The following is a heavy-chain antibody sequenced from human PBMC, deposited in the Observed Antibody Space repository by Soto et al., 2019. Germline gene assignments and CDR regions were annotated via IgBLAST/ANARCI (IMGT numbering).Heavy chain of an antibody. CDR3: ARMLSGRDYDFWSGYGTTGLYYFDY. CDR1: GYTFTSYG. J-gene: IGHJ4*02. D-gene: IGHD3-3*01. V-gene: IGHV1-18*01. CDR2: ISAYNGNT. Sequence: GASEKVSCKASGYTFTSYGISWVRQAPGQGLEWMGWISAYNGNTNYAQKLQGRVTMTTDTSTSTAYMELRSLRSDDTAVYYCARMLSGRDYDFWSGYGTTGLYYFDYWGQGTLVTVSS.